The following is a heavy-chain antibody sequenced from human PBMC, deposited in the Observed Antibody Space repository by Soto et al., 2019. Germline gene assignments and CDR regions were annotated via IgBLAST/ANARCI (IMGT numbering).Heavy chain of an antibody. CDR3: ARFRRATFGELLYYFDY. V-gene: IGHV1-18*01. D-gene: IGHD3-10*02. CDR1: GYTFTSYG. Sequence: EASVKVSCKASGYTFTSYGISWVRQAPGQGLEWMGWISAYNGNTNYAQKLQGRVTMTTDTSTSTAYMELRSLRSDDTAVYYCARFRRATFGELLYYFDYWGQGTLVTVSS. J-gene: IGHJ4*02. CDR2: ISAYNGNT.